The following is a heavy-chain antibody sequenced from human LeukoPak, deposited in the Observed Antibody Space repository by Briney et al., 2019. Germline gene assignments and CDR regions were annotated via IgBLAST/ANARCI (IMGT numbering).Heavy chain of an antibody. CDR1: GFTFSNYA. Sequence: PGGSLRLSCAASGFTFSNYAISWVRQAPGKGLDWVSTIRSSGGSTYYADSVKGRFTISRDNSKNTLYLQMNSLRADDTAVYYCAKRGDIPAAVGLCYFDYWGQGALVTVSS. CDR2: IRSSGGST. D-gene: IGHD6-13*01. J-gene: IGHJ4*02. CDR3: AKRGDIPAAVGLCYFDY. V-gene: IGHV3-23*01.